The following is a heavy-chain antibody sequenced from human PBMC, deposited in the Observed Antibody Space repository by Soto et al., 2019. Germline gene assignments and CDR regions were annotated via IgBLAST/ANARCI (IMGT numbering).Heavy chain of an antibody. CDR3: ARDTLGYCSGGSCYAPRGFDY. V-gene: IGHV4-31*03. CDR1: GGSISSGGYY. CDR2: IYYSGST. J-gene: IGHJ4*02. Sequence: QVQLQESGPGLVKPSQTLSLTCTVSGGSISSGGYYWSWIRQHPGKGLEWIGYIYYSGSTYYNPSRKSRVTISVDTSKNQFSLKLSSVTAADTAVYYCARDTLGYCSGGSCYAPRGFDYWGQGTLVTVSS. D-gene: IGHD2-15*01.